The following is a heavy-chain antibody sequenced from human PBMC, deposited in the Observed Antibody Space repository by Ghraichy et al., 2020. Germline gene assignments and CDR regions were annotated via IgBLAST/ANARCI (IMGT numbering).Heavy chain of an antibody. J-gene: IGHJ4*02. CDR3: ARRGDGGRSFDY. Sequence: SETLSLNCNVSGGSMTSYYWSWIRQPPGGGLEWIGYIYFSGSTKYNPSLKSRVAISVDTSKKQFSLKLSSVTAADTAMYYCARRGDGGRSFDYWGQGTLVTVSS. V-gene: IGHV4-59*08. CDR1: GGSMTSYY. CDR2: IYFSGST. D-gene: IGHD4-23*01.